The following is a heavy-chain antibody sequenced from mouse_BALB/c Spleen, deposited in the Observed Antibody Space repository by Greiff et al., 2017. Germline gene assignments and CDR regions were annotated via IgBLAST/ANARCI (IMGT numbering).Heavy chain of an antibody. CDR1: GYTFTSYW. J-gene: IGHJ3*01. CDR3: TPTVVATEVPFAY. D-gene: IGHD1-1*01. CDR2: IYPGNSDT. Sequence: VHVKQSGTVLARPGASVKMSCKASGYTFTSYWMHWVKQRPGQGLEWIGAIYPGNSDTSYNQKFKGKAKLTAVTSTSTAYMELSSLTNEDSAVYYCTPTVVATEVPFAYWGQGTLVTVSA. V-gene: IGHV1-5*01.